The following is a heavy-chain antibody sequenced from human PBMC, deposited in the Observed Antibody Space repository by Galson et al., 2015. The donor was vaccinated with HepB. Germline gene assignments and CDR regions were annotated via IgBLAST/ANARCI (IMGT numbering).Heavy chain of an antibody. J-gene: IGHJ4*02. V-gene: IGHV4-30-4*01. CDR3: ARGGRYSYDADY. CDR1: GGSISSGDYY. D-gene: IGHD5-18*01. Sequence: TLSLTCTVSGGSISSGDYYWSWIRQPPGKGLEWIGYIYYSGSTYYNPSLKSRVTISVDTSKNQFSLKLSSVTAADTAVYYCARGGRYSYDADYWGQGTLVTVSS. CDR2: IYYSGST.